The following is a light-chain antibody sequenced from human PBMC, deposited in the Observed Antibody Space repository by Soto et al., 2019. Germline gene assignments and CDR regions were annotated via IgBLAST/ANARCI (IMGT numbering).Light chain of an antibody. Sequence: DLPMTLSPSNMPAPVGDRVTITCQASQDIDNYLNWYQQKPGKAPNLLIYDASNLEAGVPSRFSGGGSGTDFTFTITSLQPEDIATYYCQHYDHVQVTFGQGTRLEIK. V-gene: IGKV1-33*01. J-gene: IGKJ5*01. CDR2: DAS. CDR1: QDIDNY. CDR3: QHYDHVQVT.